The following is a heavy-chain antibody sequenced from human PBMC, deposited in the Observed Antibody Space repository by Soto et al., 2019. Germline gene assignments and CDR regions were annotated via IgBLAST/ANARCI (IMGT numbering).Heavy chain of an antibody. V-gene: IGHV3-15*07. CDR2: IKSQTDGGTT. CDR3: TTDNALDV. Sequence: EVQLVESGGGLVKPGGSLRLSCAASGFTFTNAWMNWVRQAPGKGLEWVGRIKSQTDGGTTDYAAPVKGRFTISRDDSKNTLYLHVNSLKTEDTAVYYCTTDNALDVWGQGTMVTVSS. CDR1: GFTFTNAW. J-gene: IGHJ3*01.